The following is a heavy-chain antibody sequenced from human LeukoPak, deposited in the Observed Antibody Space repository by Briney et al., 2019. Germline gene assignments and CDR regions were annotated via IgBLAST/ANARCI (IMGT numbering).Heavy chain of an antibody. CDR3: ARFDYGDYEALLDY. D-gene: IGHD4-17*01. V-gene: IGHV1-2*02. J-gene: IGHJ4*02. CDR2: INPNSGGT. CDR1: GYTFTGYY. Sequence: GASVKVSCKASGYTFTGYYMHWVRQAPGQGLEWMGWINPNSGGTNYAQKFQGRVTMTRDTSISTAYMELSRLRSDDTAVYYCARFDYGDYEALLDYWGQGTLVTVSS.